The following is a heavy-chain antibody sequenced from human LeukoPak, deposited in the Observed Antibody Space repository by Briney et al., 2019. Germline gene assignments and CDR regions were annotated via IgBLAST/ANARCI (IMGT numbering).Heavy chain of an antibody. CDR3: AKDACGGDCYSHFDY. J-gene: IGHJ4*02. D-gene: IGHD2-21*02. CDR1: GFTFRSYA. V-gene: IGHV3-23*01. Sequence: GASLRLSCAASGFTFRSYAMGWVRQAPGKGLEWVSAISASGRSTYYADSVKGWFTISRDNSKNTLYLQMNSLRAEDTAVYYCAKDACGGDCYSHFDYWGQGTLVTVSS. CDR2: ISASGRST.